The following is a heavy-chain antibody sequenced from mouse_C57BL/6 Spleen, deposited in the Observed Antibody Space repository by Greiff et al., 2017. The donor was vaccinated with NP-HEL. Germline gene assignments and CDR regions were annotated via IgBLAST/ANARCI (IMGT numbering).Heavy chain of an antibody. CDR3: ARYGAYGNYPYYAMDY. V-gene: IGHV3-8*01. CDR1: GYSITSDY. J-gene: IGHJ4*01. D-gene: IGHD2-1*01. CDR2: ISYSGST. Sequence: EVMLVESGPGLAKPSQTLSLPCSVTGYSITSDYWNWIRKFPGNKLEYMGYISYSGSTYYNPSLKSRISITRDTSKNQYYLQLNSVTTEDTATYYCARYGAYGNYPYYAMDYWGQGTSVTVSS.